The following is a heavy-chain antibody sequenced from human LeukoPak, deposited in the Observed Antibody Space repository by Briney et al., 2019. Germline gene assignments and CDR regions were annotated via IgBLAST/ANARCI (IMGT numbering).Heavy chain of an antibody. Sequence: GGSLRLSCAASGFTFSSYGMHWVRQAPGKGLEWVAVIWYDGSNKYYADSVKGRFTISRDNSKNTLYLQMNSLRAEDTAVYYCARDEVAGSASVEPFDYWGQGTLVTVSS. J-gene: IGHJ4*02. V-gene: IGHV3-33*01. CDR1: GFTFSSYG. CDR3: ARDEVAGSASVEPFDY. CDR2: IWYDGSNK. D-gene: IGHD6-19*01.